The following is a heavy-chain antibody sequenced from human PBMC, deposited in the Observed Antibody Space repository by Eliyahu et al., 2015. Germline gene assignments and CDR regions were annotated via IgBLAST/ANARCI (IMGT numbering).Heavy chain of an antibody. CDR2: IYYSGST. D-gene: IGHD5-18*01. V-gene: IGHV4-31*03. CDR1: XGSXXXGXYH. CDR3: ARDQLQLWLGLGYYYGMDV. Sequence: QVQLQESGPGLVKPSQTLXXTCTVXXGSXXXGXYHWSWIRQHPGKGXEWIGXIYYSGSTYYNPSLKSRVTISVDTSKNQFSLKLSSVTAADTAVYYCARDQLQLWLGLGYYYGMDVWGQGTTVTVSS. J-gene: IGHJ6*02.